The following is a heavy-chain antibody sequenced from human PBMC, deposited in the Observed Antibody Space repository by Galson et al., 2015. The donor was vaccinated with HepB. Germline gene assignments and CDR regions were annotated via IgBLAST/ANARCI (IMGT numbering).Heavy chain of an antibody. CDR2: ISSSSSYI. CDR1: GFTFSSSS. J-gene: IGHJ5*02. D-gene: IGHD5-18*01. V-gene: IGHV3-21*01. Sequence: SLRLSCAASGFTFSSSSMNWVRQAPGKGLEWVSSISSSSSYIYYADSLKGRLTISRDNAKNSLYLQMNSLRAEDTAVYYCARGVEGYSYGWFDPWGQGTLVTVSS. CDR3: ARGVEGYSYGWFDP.